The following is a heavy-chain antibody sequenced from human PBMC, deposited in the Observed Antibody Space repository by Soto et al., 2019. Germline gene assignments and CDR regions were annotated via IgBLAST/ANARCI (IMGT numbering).Heavy chain of an antibody. J-gene: IGHJ4*02. Sequence: GGSLRLSCAASGFTFSSYWMSWVRQAPGKGLEWVANIKQDGSEKYYVDSVKGRFTISRDNAKNSLYLQMNSLRAEDTAVYYCARALYDFWSGYYFDYWGQGTLVTVSS. CDR2: IKQDGSEK. CDR3: ARALYDFWSGYYFDY. V-gene: IGHV3-7*01. D-gene: IGHD3-3*01. CDR1: GFTFSSYW.